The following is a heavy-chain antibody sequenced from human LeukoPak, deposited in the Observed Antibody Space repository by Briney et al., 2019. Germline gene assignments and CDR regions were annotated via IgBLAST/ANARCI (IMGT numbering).Heavy chain of an antibody. CDR2: ISSSSSYI. V-gene: IGHV3-21*01. J-gene: IGHJ3*02. Sequence: GGSLRLSCAASGFTFRSYSMNWVPQAPGKGLECVSSISSSSSYIYYADSVRGRFTISRDNAKNSLYLQMNRLRAEDTDVYYCARDYVVVVVTEAFDIWGQGTMVTVSS. CDR1: GFTFRSYS. D-gene: IGHD2-15*01. CDR3: ARDYVVVVVTEAFDI.